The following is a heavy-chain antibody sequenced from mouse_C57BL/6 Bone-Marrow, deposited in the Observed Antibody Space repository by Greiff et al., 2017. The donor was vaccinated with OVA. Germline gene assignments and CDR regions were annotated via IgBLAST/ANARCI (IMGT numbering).Heavy chain of an antibody. D-gene: IGHD1-1*01. CDR2: IYPGDGDT. Sequence: VQLQQSGPELVKPGASVKISCKASGYAFSSSWMNWVKQRPGKGLEWIGRIYPGDGDTNYNGKFKGKATLTADKSSSTAYMQLSSLTSEDSAVYFCAHYYGSSYVCYWGQGTTLTVSS. V-gene: IGHV1-82*01. J-gene: IGHJ2*01. CDR3: AHYYGSSYVCY. CDR1: GYAFSSSW.